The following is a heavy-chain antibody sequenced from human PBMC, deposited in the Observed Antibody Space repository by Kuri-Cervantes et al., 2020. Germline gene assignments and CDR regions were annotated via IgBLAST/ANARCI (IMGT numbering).Heavy chain of an antibody. D-gene: IGHD6-13*01. Sequence: SETLSLTCAVYGGSFSGYYWSWIRQPPGKGLEWIGEINHSGSTNYNPSLKSRVTISVDTSKNQFSLKLSSVTAADTAVYYCARGSIAAAGTSTFDYWGRGALVTVSS. V-gene: IGHV4-34*01. CDR3: ARGSIAAAGTSTFDY. CDR2: INHSGST. CDR1: GGSFSGYY. J-gene: IGHJ4*02.